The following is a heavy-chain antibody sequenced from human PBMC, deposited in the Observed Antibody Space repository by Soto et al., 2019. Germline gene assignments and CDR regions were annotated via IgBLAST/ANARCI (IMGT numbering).Heavy chain of an antibody. CDR1: GGTFSSYA. J-gene: IGHJ4*02. CDR2: IIPIFGTA. D-gene: IGHD6-6*01. V-gene: IGHV1-69*13. CDR3: ASSAARGADY. Sequence: SVKGSCKASGGTFSSYAIRWGRQDPGQGLEWMGGIIPIFGTANYAQKFQGRVTITADESTSTAYMELSSLRSEDTAVYYCASSAARGADYWGQGTLVTVSS.